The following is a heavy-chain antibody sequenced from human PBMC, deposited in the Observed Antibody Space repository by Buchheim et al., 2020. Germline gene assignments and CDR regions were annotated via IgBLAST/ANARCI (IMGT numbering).Heavy chain of an antibody. D-gene: IGHD2-15*01. CDR1: GGSISSYY. CDR2: IYHTGST. J-gene: IGHJ4*02. V-gene: IGHV4-59*01. CDR3: ARDRGYCSGGSCSFEIDY. Sequence: QVQLQESGPRLVKPSETLSLTCTVSGGSISSYYWSWIRQPPGKGLEWIGYIYHTGSTNYNPSLKSRVTMSVDTSKNQFSLKLSSVTAADTAVYYCARDRGYCSGGSCSFEIDYWGQGAL.